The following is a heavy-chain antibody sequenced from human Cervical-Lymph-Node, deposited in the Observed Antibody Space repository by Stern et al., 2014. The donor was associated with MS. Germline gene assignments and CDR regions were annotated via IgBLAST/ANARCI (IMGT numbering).Heavy chain of an antibody. CDR3: ATMGGGGVDY. V-gene: IGHV1-18*04. D-gene: IGHD2-21*01. Sequence: MQLVESGAEMKRPGASVKVSCKASGYTLVNYGINWVRQAPGQGLEWMGWISGSKGNADYAQKLQGRVTMTTDTSTNTAYMELRSLRSDDTAVYYCATMGGGGVDYWGQGTLVTVSS. CDR2: ISGSKGNA. J-gene: IGHJ4*02. CDR1: GYTLVNYG.